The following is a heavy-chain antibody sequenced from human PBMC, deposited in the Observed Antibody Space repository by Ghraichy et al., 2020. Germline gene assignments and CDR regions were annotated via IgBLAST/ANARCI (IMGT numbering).Heavy chain of an antibody. CDR1: GFTFSSYA. CDR3: AKGAGGEYYFDF. J-gene: IGHJ4*02. V-gene: IGHV3-23*01. CDR2: ISGSGGST. Sequence: LSLTCAASGFTFSSYAMSWVRQAPGKGLEWVSGISGSGGSTFYADSVKGRFTISRDNSKNTLYLQMNSLRAEDTAVYYCAKGAGGEYYFDFWGQGTLVTDSS. D-gene: IGHD1-26*01.